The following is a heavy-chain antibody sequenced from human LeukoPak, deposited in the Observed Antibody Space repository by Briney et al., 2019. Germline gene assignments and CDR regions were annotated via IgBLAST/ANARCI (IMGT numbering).Heavy chain of an antibody. CDR1: GFTFSSYA. Sequence: PGGSLRLSCSASGFTFSSYAMHWVRQAPGKGLEYVSAIRSSGGGTYYADSVKGRFTISRDDSRNTLYLQVSSLRAEDTAVYYCVPPPGWLRDFDYWGQGTLVTVSS. J-gene: IGHJ4*02. CDR3: VPPPGWLRDFDY. V-gene: IGHV3-64D*06. D-gene: IGHD5-12*01. CDR2: IRSSGGGT.